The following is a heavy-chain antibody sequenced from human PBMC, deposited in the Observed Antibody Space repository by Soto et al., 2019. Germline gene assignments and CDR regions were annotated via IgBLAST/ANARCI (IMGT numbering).Heavy chain of an antibody. CDR1: GDSIISSDFY. Sequence: SETLSLTCTVSGDSIISSDFYWGWVRQPPGKGLEWIGSIFYLGSSYYNPSLKSRVTMSVDTSKNQFSLRLRSVTAADTALYFCARHSLALRKNNWFDPWGQRIMVTVSS. CDR2: IFYLGSS. CDR3: ARHSLALRKNNWFDP. D-gene: IGHD3-3*02. V-gene: IGHV4-39*01. J-gene: IGHJ5*02.